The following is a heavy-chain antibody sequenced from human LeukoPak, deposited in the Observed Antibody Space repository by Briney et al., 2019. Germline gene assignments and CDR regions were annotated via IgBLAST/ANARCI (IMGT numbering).Heavy chain of an antibody. D-gene: IGHD1-26*01. CDR2: MNPNSEKA. Sequence: GASVKVSCKASGYTFTEYDINWVRQAPGQGLEWMGWMNPNSEKAGFAQKFQGRVTLTRDTPMSTAYMEVTSLRSEDTAVYYCTRGAPRRGIVISSNIYFGPWGQGTPVIVSS. V-gene: IGHV1-8*01. CDR3: TRGAPRRGIVISSNIYFGP. CDR1: GYTFTEYD. J-gene: IGHJ5*02.